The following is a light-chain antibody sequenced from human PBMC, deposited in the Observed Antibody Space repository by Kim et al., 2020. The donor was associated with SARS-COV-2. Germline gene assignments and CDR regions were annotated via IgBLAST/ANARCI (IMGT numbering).Light chain of an antibody. Sequence: SYELTQPPSVSVAPGKTARITCGGNNIGSKSVHWYQQKPGQAPVLVIFYDNDRPSGIPERFSGSTSGNTATLTISRVEAGDEADYYCQVWDSSTDLYVFGTGTKVTVL. CDR1: NIGSKS. CDR3: QVWDSSTDLYV. J-gene: IGLJ1*01. CDR2: YDN. V-gene: IGLV3-21*04.